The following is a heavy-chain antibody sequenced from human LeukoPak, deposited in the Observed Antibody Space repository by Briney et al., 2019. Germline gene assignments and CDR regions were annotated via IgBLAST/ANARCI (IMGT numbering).Heavy chain of an antibody. CDR3: ARADGGWYHYYYYMDV. CDR1: GFTFSSYW. J-gene: IGHJ6*03. CDR2: INSDGSST. D-gene: IGHD6-19*01. V-gene: IGHV3-74*01. Sequence: PGGSLRLSCAASGFTFSSYWMHWVRQAPGKGLVYVSRINSDGSSTSYADSVKGRFTISRDNAKNTLYLQMNSLRAEDTAVYYCARADGGWYHYYYYMDVWGKGTTVTVSS.